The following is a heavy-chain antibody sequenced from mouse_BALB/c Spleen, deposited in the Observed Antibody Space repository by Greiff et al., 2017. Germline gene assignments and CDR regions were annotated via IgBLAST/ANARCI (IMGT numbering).Heavy chain of an antibody. D-gene: IGHD3-1*01. CDR1: GFTFSSYA. J-gene: IGHJ4*01. V-gene: IGHV5-9-4*01. Sequence: EVQLVESGGGLVKPGGSLKLSCAASGFTFSSYAMSWVRQSPEKRLEWVAEISSGGSYTYYPDTVTGRFTISRDNAKNTLYLEMSSLRSEDTAMYYCARGGQLGLRNAMDYWGQGTSVTVSS. CDR3: ARGGQLGLRNAMDY. CDR2: ISSGGSYT.